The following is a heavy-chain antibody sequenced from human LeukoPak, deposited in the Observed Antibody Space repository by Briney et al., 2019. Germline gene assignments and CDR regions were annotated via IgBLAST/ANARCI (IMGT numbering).Heavy chain of an antibody. CDR2: IKQDGSEK. Sequence: PGGSLRLSCAASGFTFSGYWMSWVRQAPGKGLEWVANIKQDGSEKYYVDSVKGRFTISRHNSKNTLYLQMNSLRAEDTAVYYCAREGTYYDSSGYHFPIDYWGQGTLVTVSS. CDR1: GFTFSGYW. J-gene: IGHJ4*02. CDR3: AREGTYYDSSGYHFPIDY. D-gene: IGHD3-22*01. V-gene: IGHV3-7*05.